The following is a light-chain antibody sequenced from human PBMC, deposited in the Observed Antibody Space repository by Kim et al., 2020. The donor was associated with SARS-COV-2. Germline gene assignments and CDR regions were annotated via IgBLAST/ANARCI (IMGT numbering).Light chain of an antibody. CDR1: QSVSSSY. V-gene: IGKV3-20*01. Sequence: SPGERATLSCRARQSVSSSYLAWYQPKPGQAPRLLIYGASSRATVIPDRFSGSGSGTDFTLTISRLEPEDFAVYYCQQYGSSPLTFGGGTKVDIK. CDR2: GAS. CDR3: QQYGSSPLT. J-gene: IGKJ4*01.